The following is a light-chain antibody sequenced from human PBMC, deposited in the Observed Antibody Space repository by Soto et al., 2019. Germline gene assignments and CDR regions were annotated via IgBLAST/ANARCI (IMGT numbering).Light chain of an antibody. CDR2: LTS. J-gene: IGKJ1*01. V-gene: IGKV2-28*01. Sequence: IVSTHSPVSLPVPPGDPASICCRSSLCLLQTNGYPYSDWYLHKPGQSPQLLVYLTSIRATGVPDMFSDSGSGTEFTLKISKVEAEDVEFYNCRQSLQTHPWTVGPGTKVDIK. CDR1: LCLLQTNGYPY. CDR3: RQSLQTHPWT.